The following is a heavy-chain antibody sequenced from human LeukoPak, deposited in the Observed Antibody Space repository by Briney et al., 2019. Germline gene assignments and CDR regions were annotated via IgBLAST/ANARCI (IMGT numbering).Heavy chain of an antibody. J-gene: IGHJ6*02. V-gene: IGHV3-30*04. D-gene: IGHD3-22*01. CDR2: ISYDGSYK. Sequence: PGGSLRLSCAASGFTFSSYAMHWVRQAPGKGLEWVAVISYDGSYKYYADSVKGRFTISRDNSKNTLYLQMSSLRADDTAVYYCARDGGYYYDTWDQGTTVTVSS. CDR3: ARDGGYYYDT. CDR1: GFTFSSYA.